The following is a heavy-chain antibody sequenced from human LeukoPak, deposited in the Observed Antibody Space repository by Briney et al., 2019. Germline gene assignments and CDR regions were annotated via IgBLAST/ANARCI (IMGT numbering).Heavy chain of an antibody. J-gene: IGHJ4*02. V-gene: IGHV3-11*01. D-gene: IGHD2-2*01. CDR2: ISGSGTHK. Sequence: PGGSLRLSCAASGFTLSDFYMSWIRQAPGKGLEWVAYISGSGTHKYYASSVEGRFTISRDIAKNSLFLQMNSLRVDDTAVYCCARGNALDYWGPGTLVTVSS. CDR3: ARGNALDY. CDR1: GFTLSDFY.